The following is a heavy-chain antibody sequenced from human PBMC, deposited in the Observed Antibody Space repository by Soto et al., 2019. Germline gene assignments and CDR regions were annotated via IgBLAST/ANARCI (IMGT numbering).Heavy chain of an antibody. J-gene: IGHJ4*02. CDR1: GFTFSNAW. Sequence: GGSLRLSCAACGFTFSNAWMNWVRQAPGKGLEWVGRIKSKTDGGTTDYAAPVKGRFTISRDDSKNTLYLQMNSLKTEDTAVYYCTTDSLICHTAMVQCVDYWGQGTLVTVSS. CDR2: IKSKTDGGTT. D-gene: IGHD5-18*01. V-gene: IGHV3-15*07. CDR3: TTDSLICHTAMVQCVDY.